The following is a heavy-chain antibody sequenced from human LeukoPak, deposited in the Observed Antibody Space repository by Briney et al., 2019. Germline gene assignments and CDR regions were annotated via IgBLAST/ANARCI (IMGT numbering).Heavy chain of an antibody. Sequence: ASVKVSCKASGGTFSSYAISWVRQAPGQGLEWMGGIIPIFGTANYAQKFQGRVTITADESTSTAYMELSSLRSEDTAVYYCASFFYSSGWTNDYWGQGTLVTVSS. CDR1: GGTFSSYA. D-gene: IGHD6-19*01. CDR3: ASFFYSSGWTNDY. J-gene: IGHJ4*02. CDR2: IIPIFGTA. V-gene: IGHV1-69*13.